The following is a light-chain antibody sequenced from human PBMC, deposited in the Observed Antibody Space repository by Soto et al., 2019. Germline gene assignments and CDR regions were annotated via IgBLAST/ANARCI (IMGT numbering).Light chain of an antibody. CDR1: QSVRSRY. V-gene: IGKV3-20*01. Sequence: EIVLTQSPGTLSLSPGERATLSCRASQSVRSRYLAWYQQKSGQAPRLLIYDASSRATGIPDRFSGSGSGTDFTLTISRLEPEDFAVYYCQQFDGSAMYSFGQGTKLEIK. CDR3: QQFDGSAMYS. CDR2: DAS. J-gene: IGKJ2*03.